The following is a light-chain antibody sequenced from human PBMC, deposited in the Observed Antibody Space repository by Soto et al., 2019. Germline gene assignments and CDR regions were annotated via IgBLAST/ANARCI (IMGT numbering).Light chain of an antibody. V-gene: IGKV3-15*01. CDR3: QQYNKWPLT. CDR1: QSISSN. Sequence: EIVMTQSPATLSVSPGERATLSCRASQSISSNLAWYQQKPGQAPRLLMFRTSSRATGFPARFSGSGSGTEFNLTISSLQSEDFGVYYCQQYNKWPLTFGPGTKVDIK. CDR2: RTS. J-gene: IGKJ3*01.